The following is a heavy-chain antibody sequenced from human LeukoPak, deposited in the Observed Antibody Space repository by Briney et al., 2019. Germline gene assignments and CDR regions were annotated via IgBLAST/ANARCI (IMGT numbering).Heavy chain of an antibody. Sequence: PSETLSLTCAVYGGSFSGYYWSWIRQPPGKGLEWIGEINHSGSTNYNPSLKSRVTISVDRSKNQFSLKLSSVTAADTAVYYCARVSPDTAMVPYAFDIWGQGTMVTVSS. V-gene: IGHV4-34*01. J-gene: IGHJ3*02. D-gene: IGHD5-18*01. CDR1: GGSFSGYY. CDR2: INHSGST. CDR3: ARVSPDTAMVPYAFDI.